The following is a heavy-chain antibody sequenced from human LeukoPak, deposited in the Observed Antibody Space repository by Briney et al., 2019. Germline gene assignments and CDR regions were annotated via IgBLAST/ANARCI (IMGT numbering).Heavy chain of an antibody. V-gene: IGHV3-7*01. CDR1: GFTFSNYW. D-gene: IGHD2-15*01. CDR2: IKQDGSEK. J-gene: IGHJ6*02. CDR3: ARDRWELLSNSYHYCGLDV. Sequence: GSLRLSCAASGFTFSNYWMSWVRQAPGKGLEWVATIKQDGSEKCYVDSVKGRFTISRDNAKNSLYLQMNSLRAEDTAVYYCARDRWELLSNSYHYCGLDVWGQGTTVTVSS.